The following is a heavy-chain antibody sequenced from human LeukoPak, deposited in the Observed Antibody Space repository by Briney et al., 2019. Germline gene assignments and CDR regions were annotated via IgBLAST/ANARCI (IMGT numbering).Heavy chain of an antibody. CDR2: ISGSGGGT. J-gene: IGHJ4*02. CDR3: ATGLSENLRWYFGY. Sequence: PGGSLRLSCAASGFTFSNYAVSWLRQAPGKGLEWVSVISGSGGGTYYADSVKGRFTVSRDNSKNTLFLQMNSLRAEDTAVYYCATGLSENLRWYFGYWGQGTLVTVSS. CDR1: GFTFSNYA. D-gene: IGHD4-23*01. V-gene: IGHV3-23*01.